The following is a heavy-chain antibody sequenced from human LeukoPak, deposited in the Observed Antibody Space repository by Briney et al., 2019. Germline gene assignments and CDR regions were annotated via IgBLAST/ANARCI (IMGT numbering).Heavy chain of an antibody. CDR1: GGTFSSYA. CDR3: ARYAYYYDSSGYLGY. Sequence: SVKVSCKASGGTFSSYAISWVRQAPGQGLEWIGGIIPIFGTANYAQKFQGRVTITADESTSTAYMELSSLRSEDTAVYYCARYAYYYDSSGYLGYWGQGTLVTVSS. D-gene: IGHD3-22*01. CDR2: IIPIFGTA. V-gene: IGHV1-69*13. J-gene: IGHJ4*02.